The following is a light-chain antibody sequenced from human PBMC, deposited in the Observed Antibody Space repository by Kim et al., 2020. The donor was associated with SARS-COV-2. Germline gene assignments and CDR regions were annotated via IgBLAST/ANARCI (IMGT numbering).Light chain of an antibody. CDR3: QQSYSTPLT. Sequence: ASVGDRVTITCRASQSISSYLNWYQQKPGHAPKLLIYAASSLQSGVPSRFSGSGSGTDFTLTISSLQPEDFATYYCQQSYSTPLTFGGGTKVDIK. V-gene: IGKV1-39*01. CDR1: QSISSY. CDR2: AAS. J-gene: IGKJ4*01.